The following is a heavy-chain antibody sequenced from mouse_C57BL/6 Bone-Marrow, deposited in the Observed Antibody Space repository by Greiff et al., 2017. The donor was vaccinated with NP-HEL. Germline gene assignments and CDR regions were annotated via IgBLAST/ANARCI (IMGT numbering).Heavy chain of an antibody. CDR1: GFTFNTYA. Sequence: EVKLVESGGGLVQPKGSLKLSCAASGFTFNTYAMHWVRQAPGKGLEWVARIRSKSSNYATYYADSVKDRFTISRDDSQSMLYLQMNNLKTEDTAMYYCVRGGNYDYDERFAYWGQGTLVTVSA. V-gene: IGHV10-3*01. D-gene: IGHD2-4*01. CDR2: IRSKSSNYAT. CDR3: VRGGNYDYDERFAY. J-gene: IGHJ3*01.